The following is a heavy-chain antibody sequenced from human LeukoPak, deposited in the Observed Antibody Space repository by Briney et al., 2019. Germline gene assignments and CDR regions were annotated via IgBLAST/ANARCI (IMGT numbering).Heavy chain of an antibody. Sequence: PGRSLRLSCAASGFTFSNYGMHWVRQAPGKGLEWVALISYDGKNCNYADSVKGRFTISRDNSKNTLYLQMNSLRPEDTAVYYCAKVVSTGYDNYFDYWGQGTLVTVSS. CDR3: AKVVSTGYDNYFDY. V-gene: IGHV3-30*18. CDR2: ISYDGKNC. J-gene: IGHJ4*02. CDR1: GFTFSNYG. D-gene: IGHD5-12*01.